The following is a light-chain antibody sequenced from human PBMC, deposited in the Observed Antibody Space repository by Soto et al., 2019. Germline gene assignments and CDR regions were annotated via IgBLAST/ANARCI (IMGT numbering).Light chain of an antibody. CDR2: AAS. CDR3: QQSYSTPKT. V-gene: IGKV1-39*01. J-gene: IGKJ1*01. Sequence: DIQMTQSPSTLSSCVEYIFTITCGASQSISSYLNWYQQKPGKAPKLLIYAASSLQSGVPSRFSGSGSGTDFTLTISSLQPEDFATYYCQQSYSTPKTFGQGTKVDIK. CDR1: QSISSY.